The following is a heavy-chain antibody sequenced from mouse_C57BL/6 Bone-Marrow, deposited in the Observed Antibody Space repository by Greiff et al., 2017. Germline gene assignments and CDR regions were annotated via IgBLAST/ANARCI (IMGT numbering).Heavy chain of an antibody. CDR1: GFNIKDYY. Sequence: EVKLMESGAELVKPGASVKLSCTASGFNIKDYYMHWVKQRTEQGLEWIGRIDPEDGETKYAPKFQGKATITADTSSNTAYLQLSSLTSEDTAVYYCALTTVVPYYFDYWGQGTTLTVSS. CDR3: ALTTVVPYYFDY. V-gene: IGHV14-2*01. J-gene: IGHJ2*01. D-gene: IGHD1-1*01. CDR2: IDPEDGET.